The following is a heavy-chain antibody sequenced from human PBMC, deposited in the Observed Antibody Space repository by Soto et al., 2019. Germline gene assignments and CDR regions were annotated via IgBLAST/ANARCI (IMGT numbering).Heavy chain of an antibody. CDR2: IIPILGIA. Sequence: ASVKVSCKASGGTFSSYAISWVRQAPGQGLEWMGGIIPILGIANYAQKFQGRVTITADKSTSTAYMELSSLRSEDTAVYYCAREAFGGSYSWFDPWGKGTLVTVSS. CDR1: GGTFSSYA. CDR3: AREAFGGSYSWFDP. V-gene: IGHV1-69*10. D-gene: IGHD1-26*01. J-gene: IGHJ5*02.